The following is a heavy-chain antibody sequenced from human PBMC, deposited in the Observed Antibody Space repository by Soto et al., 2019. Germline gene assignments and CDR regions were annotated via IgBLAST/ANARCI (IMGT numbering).Heavy chain of an antibody. V-gene: IGHV3-30*18. D-gene: IGHD2-15*01. CDR3: EKDKRVYCSGGSCYYGMDV. CDR1: GFTFSSYG. Sequence: QVQLVESGGGVVQPGRSLRLSCAASGFTFSSYGMHWVRQAPGKGLEWVAVISYDGITKYYAESVKGRFTISRDNSKNTLYLQMNSLRAEDTAVYYCEKDKRVYCSGGSCYYGMDVWGQGTTVTVSS. J-gene: IGHJ6*02. CDR2: ISYDGITK.